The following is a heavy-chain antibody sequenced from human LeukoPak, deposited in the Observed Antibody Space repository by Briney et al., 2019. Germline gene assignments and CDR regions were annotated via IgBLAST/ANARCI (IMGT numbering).Heavy chain of an antibody. D-gene: IGHD3-3*01. V-gene: IGHV4-59*11. CDR1: GGSISSHY. CDR3: ARTYYDFWSGYYTGGYVDV. CDR2: IYYSGST. J-gene: IGHJ6*03. Sequence: SETLSLTCTVSGGSISSHYWSWIRQPPGKGLEWIGYIYYSGSTNYNPSLKSRVTISVDTSKNQFSLKLSSVTAADTAVYYCARTYYDFWSGYYTGGYVDVWGKGTTVTVSS.